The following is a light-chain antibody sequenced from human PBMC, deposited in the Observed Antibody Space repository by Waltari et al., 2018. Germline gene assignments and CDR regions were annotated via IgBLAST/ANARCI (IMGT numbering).Light chain of an antibody. CDR1: QCISNS. CDR2: ASS. CDR3: EQYFSTPPYT. V-gene: IGKV1-NL1*01. J-gene: IGKJ2*01. Sequence: DIKMTQSPSSLSASVGDRVTITCRSSQCISNSLAWYQQKPGKAPKLLLDASSTLESGVPSRFSGSGSGTDYTLTISSLQPEDFATYYCEQYFSTPPYTFGQGTKLEI.